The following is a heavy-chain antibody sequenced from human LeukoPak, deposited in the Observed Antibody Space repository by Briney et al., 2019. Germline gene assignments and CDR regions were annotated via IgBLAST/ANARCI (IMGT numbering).Heavy chain of an antibody. V-gene: IGHV4-34*01. CDR1: GLTDSSDY. CDR2: VKISAST. J-gene: IGHJ5*02. D-gene: IGHD4-17*01. Sequence: LLCAASGLTDSSDYMIWIRHPPGKGLEWIGEVKISASTNYNTSVKSLVTISVDTSKNQFTMKLSAVTAADTAVYYWARGRSWGLRGVAWFDPWGQGTLVTVSS. CDR3: ARGRSWGLRGVAWFDP.